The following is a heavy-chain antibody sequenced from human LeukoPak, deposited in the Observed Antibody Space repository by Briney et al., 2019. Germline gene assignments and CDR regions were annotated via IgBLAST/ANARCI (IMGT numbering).Heavy chain of an antibody. D-gene: IGHD6-13*01. J-gene: IGHJ5*02. V-gene: IGHV4-59*08. CDR2: IYYTGNT. CDR1: GGSINGYY. Sequence: PSETLSLTCTVSGGSINGYYWSWIRHSPGKGLEWIGYIYYTGNTNYNPSLKSRVSISLDTSKNQFTLNLSSVSAADAAIYYCAGLHFAAAEEFDPWGQGTLVTVSS. CDR3: AGLHFAAAEEFDP.